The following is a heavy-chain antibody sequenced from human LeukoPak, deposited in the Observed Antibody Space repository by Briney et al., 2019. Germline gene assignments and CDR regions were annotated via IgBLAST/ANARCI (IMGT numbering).Heavy chain of an antibody. CDR3: ARDSGGSSGWYIDY. V-gene: IGHV3-21*01. J-gene: IGHJ4*02. CDR2: ISSSSSYI. CDR1: GFTFSSYS. D-gene: IGHD6-19*01. Sequence: GGSLRLSCAASGFTFSSYSMNWVRQALGKGLEWVSSISSSSSYIYYADSVKGRFTISRDNAKNSLYLQMNSLRAEDTAVYYCARDSGGSSGWYIDYWGQGTLVTVSS.